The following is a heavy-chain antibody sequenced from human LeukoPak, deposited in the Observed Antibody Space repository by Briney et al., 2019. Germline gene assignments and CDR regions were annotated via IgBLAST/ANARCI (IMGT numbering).Heavy chain of an antibody. D-gene: IGHD6-13*01. CDR2: IYYSGST. J-gene: IGHJ3*02. Sequence: PSETLSLTCTVSGGSISSSSYYWGWIRQPPGKGLEWIGSIYYSGSTYYNPSLKSRVTISVDTSKNQFSLKLSSVTAADTAVYYCARPLAAAGNNDAFDIWGQGTMVTVSS. CDR3: ARPLAAAGNNDAFDI. CDR1: GGSISSSSYY. V-gene: IGHV4-39*07.